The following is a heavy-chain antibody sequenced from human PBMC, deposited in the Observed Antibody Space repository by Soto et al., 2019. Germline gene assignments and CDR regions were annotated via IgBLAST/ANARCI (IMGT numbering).Heavy chain of an antibody. CDR1: GFTFSSYG. J-gene: IGHJ6*02. D-gene: IGHD3-22*01. CDR2: IWYDGSNK. V-gene: IGHV3-33*01. Sequence: QVQLVESGGGVVQPGRSLRLSCAASGFTFSSYGMHWVRQAPGKGLEWVAVIWYDGSNKYYADSVKGRFTISRDNSKNRLYLQMNSLRAEDTAVYYCARVAYYYDGSGYYLSDYYGMDVWGQGTTVTVSS. CDR3: ARVAYYYDGSGYYLSDYYGMDV.